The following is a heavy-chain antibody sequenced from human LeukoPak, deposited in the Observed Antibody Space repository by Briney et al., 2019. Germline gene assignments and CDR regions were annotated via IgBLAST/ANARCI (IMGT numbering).Heavy chain of an antibody. J-gene: IGHJ5*02. CDR2: TDYRSTSNK. V-gene: IGHV6-1*01. CDR3: ARRLTQYDCFDP. CDR1: GDSFSSNSVT. D-gene: IGHD2-2*01. Sequence: SQTPSLTSALSGDSFSSNSVTWDWVRQSPTRCLEWLGRTDYRSTSNKDHAVTVRAPITANPDTYKNHFSLHRNSGTPEDIAVHYCARRLTQYDCFDPWGQGILVTVSS.